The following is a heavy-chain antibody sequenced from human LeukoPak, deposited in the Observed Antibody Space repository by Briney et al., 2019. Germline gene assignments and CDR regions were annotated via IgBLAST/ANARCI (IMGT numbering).Heavy chain of an antibody. CDR1: GFTFSDYY. V-gene: IGHV3-11*04. CDR3: ARPSAYSPDGFDV. J-gene: IGHJ3*01. D-gene: IGHD1-26*01. Sequence: PGGSLRLSCAASGFTFSDYYMSWIRQAPGKGLEWVSSISSSFNYLYYADSVKGRFTISRDNAKNSLYLQMNSLRAEDTAVYYCARPSAYSPDGFDVWGQGTMVTISS. CDR2: ISSSFNYL.